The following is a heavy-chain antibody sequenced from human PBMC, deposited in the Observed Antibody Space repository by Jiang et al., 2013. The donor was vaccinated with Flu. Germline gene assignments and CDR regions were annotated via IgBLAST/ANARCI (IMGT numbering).Heavy chain of an antibody. J-gene: IGHJ5*02. CDR1: GGSISSGDYY. D-gene: IGHD3-22*01. V-gene: IGHV4-30-4*01. Sequence: GSGLVKPSQTLSLTCTVSGGSISSGDYYWSWIRQPPGKGLEWIGYIYYSGSTYYNPSLKSRVTISVDTSKNQFSLKLSSVTAADTAVYYCARDGDGGYESYNWFDPWGQGTLVTVSS. CDR2: IYYSGST. CDR3: ARDGDGGYESYNWFDP.